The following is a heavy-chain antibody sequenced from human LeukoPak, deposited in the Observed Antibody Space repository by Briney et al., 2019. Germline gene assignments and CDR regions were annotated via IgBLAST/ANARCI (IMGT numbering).Heavy chain of an antibody. J-gene: IGHJ4*02. D-gene: IGHD3-22*01. CDR1: GFTFSSYA. Sequence: GGSLRLSCAASGFTFSSYAMSWVRQAPGKGLEWVSAISGSGGSTDYVASVKGRFTISRDNSKNTLYLQMNSLRAEDTALYYCAKDHDYDNSGYHCHDYWGQGTLVTVSS. CDR3: AKDHDYDNSGYHCHDY. CDR2: ISGSGGST. V-gene: IGHV3-23*01.